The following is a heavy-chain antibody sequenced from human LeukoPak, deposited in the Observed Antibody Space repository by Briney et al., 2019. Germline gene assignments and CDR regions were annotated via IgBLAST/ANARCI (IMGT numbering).Heavy chain of an antibody. D-gene: IGHD3-22*01. V-gene: IGHV3-21*01. Sequence: GGSLRLSCVASGFPFSSYWMTWVRQAPGKGLEWVSSISSSSSYIYYADSVKGRFTISRDNAKNSLYLQMSSLRAEDTAVYYCAREGGYYYDSSGYYYFDYWGQGTLVTVSS. CDR1: GFPFSSYW. CDR3: AREGGYYYDSSGYYYFDY. J-gene: IGHJ4*02. CDR2: ISSSSSYI.